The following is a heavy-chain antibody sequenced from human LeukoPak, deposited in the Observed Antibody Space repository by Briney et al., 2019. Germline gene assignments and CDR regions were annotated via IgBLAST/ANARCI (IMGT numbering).Heavy chain of an antibody. D-gene: IGHD3-10*01. Sequence: GGSLRLSCAASGFTFSNYAMSWVRQAPGKGLEWVSAISGSGGSTSYADSVKGRFTISRDNSKNTLSLQMNSLRAEDTAVYYCASLLTPYHGSGGGGVDVWGQGTTVTVSS. CDR1: GFTFSNYA. CDR3: ASLLTPYHGSGGGGVDV. J-gene: IGHJ6*02. V-gene: IGHV3-23*01. CDR2: ISGSGGST.